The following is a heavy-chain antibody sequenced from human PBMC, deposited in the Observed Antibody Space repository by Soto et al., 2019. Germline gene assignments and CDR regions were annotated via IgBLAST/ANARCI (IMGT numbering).Heavy chain of an antibody. CDR2: INHSGST. J-gene: IGHJ5*02. CDR1: GGSFSGYY. V-gene: IGHV4-34*01. D-gene: IGHD3-10*01. CDR3: ARGGGYYGSGTAFDP. Sequence: QVQLQQWGAGLLKPSETLSLTCAVYGGSFSGYYWSWIRQPPGKGLEWIGEINHSGSTNYNPSLKSRDPISVDPSKNQFSLKLSSVTAADTAVYYCARGGGYYGSGTAFDPWGQGTLVTVSS.